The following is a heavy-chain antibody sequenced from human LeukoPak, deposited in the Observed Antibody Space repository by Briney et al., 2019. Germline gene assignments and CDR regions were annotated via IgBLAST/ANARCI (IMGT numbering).Heavy chain of an antibody. CDR1: GFPFSDYS. J-gene: IGHJ4*02. D-gene: IGHD3-22*01. V-gene: IGHV3-48*04. CDR3: VRDVGRFYYDSTGEDY. Sequence: GGSLRLSCAVSGFPFSDYSMNGVRQAPGKGLEWVSYISSASRTIKYADFVRGRFTVSRDNAKKSLHLQMNRLTTEDTAVYFCVRDVGRFYYDSTGEDYWSEGTLVTVSS. CDR2: ISSASRTI.